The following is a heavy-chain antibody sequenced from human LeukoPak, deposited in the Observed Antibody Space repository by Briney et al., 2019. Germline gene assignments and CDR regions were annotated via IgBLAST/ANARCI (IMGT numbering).Heavy chain of an antibody. CDR1: GFSFSGYW. D-gene: IGHD6-13*01. Sequence: GGSLRLSCAVSGFSFSGYWMTWVRQAPGKGLEWVANIKQDGSEKNYVDSVKGRFTISRDNAENSLFLQMNSLRVEDTAVYYCAREWQGGIAAAGTRIEGDYWGQGTLVAVSS. V-gene: IGHV3-7*01. CDR3: AREWQGGIAAAGTRIEGDY. J-gene: IGHJ4*02. CDR2: IKQDGSEK.